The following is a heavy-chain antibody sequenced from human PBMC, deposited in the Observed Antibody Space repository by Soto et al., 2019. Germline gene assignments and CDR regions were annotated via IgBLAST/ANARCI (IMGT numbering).Heavy chain of an antibody. V-gene: IGHV1-18*04. CDR1: VFTSSG. J-gene: IGHJ3*01. D-gene: IGHD3-3*01. CDR3: AREGILGLFDAYDL. Sequence: QDQLVQSGAEVKKPGASVKVSCKASVFTSSGISWVRQAPGQRLVCMGWISTHNGNTIYAQKFKGRDIMTMDTSTTTVYMELRSLRPDDTAVYLCAREGILGLFDAYDLWGQGTMVTVSS. CDR2: ISTHNGNT.